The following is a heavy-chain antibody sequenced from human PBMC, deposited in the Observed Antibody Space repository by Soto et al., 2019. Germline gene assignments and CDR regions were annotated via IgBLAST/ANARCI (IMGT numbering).Heavy chain of an antibody. CDR1: GDSINNGTYF. Sequence: QLQLQESGPGLVKPSETLSLTCTVSGDSINNGTYFWGWIRQPPGKGLEWIGTMYYSRSTHYNPSLKNRVTIFVDTSKNQFSLKLSSVTAADTAVFYCARGYCSGAGCYGRGAWFHPWGQGTLVTVSS. CDR2: MYYSRST. D-gene: IGHD2-15*01. J-gene: IGHJ5*02. CDR3: ARGYCSGAGCYGRGAWFHP. V-gene: IGHV4-39*01.